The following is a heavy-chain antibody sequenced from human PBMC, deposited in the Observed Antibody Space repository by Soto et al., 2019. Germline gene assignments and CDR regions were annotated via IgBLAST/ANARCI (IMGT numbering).Heavy chain of an antibody. Sequence: PGGSLRLSCAASGFTFSDYYMSWIRQAPGKGLEWVSYISSSGSTIYYADSVKGRFTISRDNAKNSLYLQMNSLRAEDTAVYYCARDLRGIAARRTNWFDPWGQGTLVTVSS. V-gene: IGHV3-11*01. CDR1: GFTFSDYY. CDR3: ARDLRGIAARRTNWFDP. J-gene: IGHJ5*02. D-gene: IGHD6-6*01. CDR2: ISSSGSTI.